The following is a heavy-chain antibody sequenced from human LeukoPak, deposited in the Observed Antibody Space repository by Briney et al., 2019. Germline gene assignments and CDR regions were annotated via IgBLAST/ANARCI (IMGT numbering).Heavy chain of an antibody. J-gene: IGHJ4*02. CDR1: GFTFNTYS. Sequence: GGSLRLSCEASGFTFNTYSMNWAPQAPGKGLEWVSSIDSSGGYMFYADSVKGRFIISRDNAKDSLYLQMNSLRVEDTAVYYCARDGLTMARGVIINGDYWGQGTLATVSS. CDR2: IDSSGGYM. V-gene: IGHV3-21*06. CDR3: ARDGLTMARGVIINGDY. D-gene: IGHD3-10*01.